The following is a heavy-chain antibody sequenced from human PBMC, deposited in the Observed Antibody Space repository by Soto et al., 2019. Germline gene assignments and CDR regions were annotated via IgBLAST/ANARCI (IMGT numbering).Heavy chain of an antibody. V-gene: IGHV4-59*01. CDR2: IYYSGST. CDR3: ARDKSSWFNYYYGMDV. Sequence: SSETLSLTCTVSGGSTSSYYWSWIRQPPGKGLEWIGYIYYSGSTNYNPSLKSRVTISVDTSKNQFSLKLSSVTAADTAVYYCARDKSSWFNYYYGMDVWGQGTTVTVSS. CDR1: GGSTSSYY. J-gene: IGHJ6*02. D-gene: IGHD6-13*01.